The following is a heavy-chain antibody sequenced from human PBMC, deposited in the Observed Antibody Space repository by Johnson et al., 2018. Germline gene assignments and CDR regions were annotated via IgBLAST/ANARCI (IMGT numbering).Heavy chain of an antibody. CDR2: IKTKSAGGTT. D-gene: IGHD6-13*01. J-gene: IGHJ1*01. V-gene: IGHV3-15*07. Sequence: VQLQESGGGLVRPGGSLRLSCAVSGLSFSHVWMNWVRQAPGKGLEWVGRIKTKSAGGTTDYAAPVKDRFTISRDESESTVYLQMNSLKTEDTAVYYCNTGGIAAAGMGFQHWGQGTLVTASS. CDR3: NTGGIAAAGMGFQH. CDR1: GLSFSHVW.